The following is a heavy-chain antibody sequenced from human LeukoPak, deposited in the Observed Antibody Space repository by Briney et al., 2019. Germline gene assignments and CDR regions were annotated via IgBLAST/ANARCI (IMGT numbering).Heavy chain of an antibody. CDR3: ARGPVTRVRSSYYYGMDV. D-gene: IGHD4-23*01. V-gene: IGHV1-69*13. J-gene: IGHJ6*02. Sequence: PVKVSCKASGGTFSSYAISWVRQAPGQGLEWMGGIIPIFGTANYAQKSQGRVTITADESTSTAYMELSSLRSEDTAVYYCARGPVTRVRSSYYYGMDVWGQGTTVTVSS. CDR2: IIPIFGTA. CDR1: GGTFSSYA.